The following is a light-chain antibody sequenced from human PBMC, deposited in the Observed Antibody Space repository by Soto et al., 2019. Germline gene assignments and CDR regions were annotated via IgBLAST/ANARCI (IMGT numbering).Light chain of an antibody. Sequence: QSVLTQSPSASASLGASVKLTCTLSIAHSLFAIAWHQQQPDKGPRFLMKLNNDGSHTKGDGIPDRFSGSSSGAERYLTISSLQSEDEADYYCQTWGSGIIFGGGTKLTVL. CDR2: LNNDGSH. CDR3: QTWGSGII. J-gene: IGLJ2*01. CDR1: IAHSLFA. V-gene: IGLV4-69*01.